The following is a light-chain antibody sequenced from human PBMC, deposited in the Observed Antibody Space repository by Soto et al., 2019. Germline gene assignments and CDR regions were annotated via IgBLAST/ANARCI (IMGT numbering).Light chain of an antibody. Sequence: PGERATLSCRASQSVTSNYLAWYQQKPGQAPRLLIYAASSRATGIPDRFSGSESGTDFTLTISRLEPEDFAVYYCHQYGDLPLTFGGGTKVEIK. CDR1: QSVTSNY. CDR2: AAS. CDR3: HQYGDLPLT. J-gene: IGKJ4*01. V-gene: IGKV3-20*01.